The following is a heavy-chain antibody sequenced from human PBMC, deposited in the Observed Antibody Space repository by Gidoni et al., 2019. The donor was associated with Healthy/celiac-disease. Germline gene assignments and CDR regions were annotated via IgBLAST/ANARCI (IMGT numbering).Heavy chain of an antibody. J-gene: IGHJ4*02. V-gene: IGHV4-34*01. CDR2: INHRGST. Sequence: QVQLQQWGAGLLKPSETLSLTCAVYGGSFSGYSWSWIRQPPGKGLEWIGEINHRGSTNYHPSLKSRVTISVDTSKNQFSLKLSSVTAADTAVYYCARGFSLPIDFWSGYPKAGNFDYWGQGTLVTVSS. CDR1: GGSFSGYS. D-gene: IGHD3-3*01. CDR3: ARGFSLPIDFWSGYPKAGNFDY.